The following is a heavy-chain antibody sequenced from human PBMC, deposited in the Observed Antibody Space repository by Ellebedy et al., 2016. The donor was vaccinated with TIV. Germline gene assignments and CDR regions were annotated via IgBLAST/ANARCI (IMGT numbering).Heavy chain of an antibody. CDR1: GYTFTDYY. Sequence: SVKVSXXASGYTFTDYYIHRVRQAPGQGLEWMGGIIPIFGTPNYAQKFQGRVTITADESTSTSYMELNSLRSEDTAVYYCARAESHYYYYYGMDVWGQGTTVTVSS. V-gene: IGHV1-69*13. CDR3: ARAESHYYYYYGMDV. CDR2: IIPIFGTP. J-gene: IGHJ6*02. D-gene: IGHD3-10*01.